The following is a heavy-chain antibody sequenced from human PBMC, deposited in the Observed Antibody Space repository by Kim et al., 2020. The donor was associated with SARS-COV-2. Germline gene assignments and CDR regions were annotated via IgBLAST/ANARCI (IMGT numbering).Heavy chain of an antibody. J-gene: IGHJ4*02. CDR2: INHAGST. CDR1: GGSFSGYQ. V-gene: IGHV4-34*01. Sequence: SETLSLTCAVHGGSFSGYQWSWVRQSPGKGLEWIGQINHAGSTKYNPSLKSRVTLSVDTSKNQFSLKLTSVTAADTGVYYCARGVPGYWGQGSLVTVSS. CDR3: ARGVPGY.